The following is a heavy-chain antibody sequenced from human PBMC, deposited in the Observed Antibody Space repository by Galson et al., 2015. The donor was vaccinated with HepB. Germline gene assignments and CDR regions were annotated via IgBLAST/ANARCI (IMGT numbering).Heavy chain of an antibody. V-gene: IGHV3-15*01. J-gene: IGHJ6*02. CDR3: TKEKRYPYYGLDV. Sequence: SLRLSCAASGFTFSNAWMTWVRQAPGKGLEWVGRIKSKTGGGTTDYAAPVIGRFTISRDDSKNTLYLQMNSLKTEDTGVYYCTKEKRYPYYGLDVWGQGTTVTVSS. D-gene: IGHD2-2*01. CDR1: GFTFSNAW. CDR2: IKSKTGGGTT.